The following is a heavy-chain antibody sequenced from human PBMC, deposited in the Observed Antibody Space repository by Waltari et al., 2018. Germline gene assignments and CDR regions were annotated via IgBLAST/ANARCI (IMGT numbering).Heavy chain of an antibody. V-gene: IGHV3-30*18. D-gene: IGHD3-10*01. CDR3: AKDQITLVGGRINSFYGMDA. CDR1: GPTVSTPA. CDR2: ISYEAIIK. Sequence: QVQLVQSEAGVVQPGGSLRLSCVASGPTVSTPAIHWVRQAPGKGLQWVAGISYEAIIKFYADVVKGPFTLSRDSAQSTVFLHMNSLTTEDTAIYFCAKDQITLVGGRINSFYGMDAWGQGTAVTVS. J-gene: IGHJ6*02.